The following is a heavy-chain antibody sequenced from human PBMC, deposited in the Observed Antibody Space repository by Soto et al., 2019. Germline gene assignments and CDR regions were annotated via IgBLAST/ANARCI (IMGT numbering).Heavy chain of an antibody. Sequence: PGASLRLSCAASGLTFSHSAIHWVRQASGKGLEWVGRIRSKTNNYATTYAASVKGRFTISRDDSKNTAYLQMNSLRAEDTAVYYCAKDTMVRGVIPASWGQGTLVTVSS. CDR1: GLTFSHSA. D-gene: IGHD3-10*01. J-gene: IGHJ5*02. CDR3: AKDTMVRGVIPAS. CDR2: IRSKTNNYAT. V-gene: IGHV3-73*01.